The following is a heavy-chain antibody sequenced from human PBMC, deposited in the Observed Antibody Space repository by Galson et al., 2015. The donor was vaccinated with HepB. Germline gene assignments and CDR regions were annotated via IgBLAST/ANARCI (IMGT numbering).Heavy chain of an antibody. V-gene: IGHV3-30*04. CDR1: GFTFSSYA. Sequence: SLRLSCAASGFTFSSYAMHWVRQAPGKGLEWVAVISYDGSNKYYADSVKGRFTISRDNSKNTLYLQMNSLRAEDTAVYYCAREWQQLAGIAVAGTYRYYYYGMDVWGQGTTVTVSS. J-gene: IGHJ6*02. CDR3: AREWQQLAGIAVAGTYRYYYYGMDV. CDR2: ISYDGSNK. D-gene: IGHD6-19*01.